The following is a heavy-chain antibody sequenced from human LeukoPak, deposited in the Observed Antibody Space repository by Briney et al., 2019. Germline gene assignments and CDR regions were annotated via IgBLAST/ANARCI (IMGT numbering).Heavy chain of an antibody. CDR3: AKDRPWTDY. V-gene: IGHV3-30*18. CDR2: ISYDGSNK. Sequence: GGSLRLSCAASGFTFSTYGMHPVRQAPGKGLEWVAVISYDGSNKYYADSVKGRFTISRDNSKNTLYLQMNSLRAEDTAVYYCAKDRPWTDYWGQGTLVTVSS. CDR1: GFTFSTYG. J-gene: IGHJ4*02. D-gene: IGHD1-1*01.